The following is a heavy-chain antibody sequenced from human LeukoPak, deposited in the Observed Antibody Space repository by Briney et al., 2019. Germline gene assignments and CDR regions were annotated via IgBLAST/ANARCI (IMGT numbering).Heavy chain of an antibody. CDR3: ATHKAGYYDSSGRDY. CDR1: GYIFTSYN. V-gene: IGHV1-46*01. Sequence: GASVKVSCKASGYIFTSYNMYWVRQAPGQGLEWMGIINSSGGSTNYAQKFQGRVTMTRDTSTSTVYMELSSLRSEDTAVYYCATHKAGYYDSSGRDYWGQGTLVTVSS. CDR2: INSSGGST. J-gene: IGHJ4*02. D-gene: IGHD3-22*01.